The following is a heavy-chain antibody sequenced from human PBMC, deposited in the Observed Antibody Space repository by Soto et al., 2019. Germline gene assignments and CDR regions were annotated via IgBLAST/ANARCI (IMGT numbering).Heavy chain of an antibody. CDR1: GCSLIDTP. CDR3: ATQKADYSFDY. CDR2: FDLEERKY. Sequence: VASVKVSCKVYGCSLIDTPIHWVRQIPGKGLEWMGGFDLEERKYIYAQKIQGRVTMTDESSTVTAFMDLGSLGSEDTAVYYCATQKADYSFDYWGQGTLVTVSS. V-gene: IGHV1-24*01. J-gene: IGHJ4*02. D-gene: IGHD4-17*01.